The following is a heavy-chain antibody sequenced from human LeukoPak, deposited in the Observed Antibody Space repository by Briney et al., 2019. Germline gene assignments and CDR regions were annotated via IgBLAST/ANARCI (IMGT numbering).Heavy chain of an antibody. D-gene: IGHD1-20*01. J-gene: IGHJ4*02. CDR1: GGSFSGYY. V-gene: IGHV4-34*01. Sequence: PSETLSLTCAVYGGSFSGYYWSWIRQPPGKGLEWIGEINHSGSTNYNPSLKSRVTISVDTSKNQFSLKLSSVTAADTAVYYCARTRSNWNYLYYWGQGTLVTVSS. CDR2: INHSGST. CDR3: ARTRSNWNYLYY.